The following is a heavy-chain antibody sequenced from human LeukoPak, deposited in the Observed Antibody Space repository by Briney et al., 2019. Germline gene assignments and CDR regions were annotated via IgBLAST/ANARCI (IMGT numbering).Heavy chain of an antibody. J-gene: IGHJ6*02. CDR1: GYTFTSYG. Sequence: ASVKVSCKASGYTFTSYGISWVRQAPGQGLEWMGWISAYNGNTNYAQKLQGRVTITRDTSASTAYMELSSPRSEDTAVYYCARETDPWIQLWSFPYGMDVWGQGTTVTVSS. D-gene: IGHD5-18*01. V-gene: IGHV1-18*01. CDR2: ISAYNGNT. CDR3: ARETDPWIQLWSFPYGMDV.